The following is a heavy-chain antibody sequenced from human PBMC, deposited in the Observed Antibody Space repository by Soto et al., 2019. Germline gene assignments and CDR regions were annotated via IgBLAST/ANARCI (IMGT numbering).Heavy chain of an antibody. CDR1: GFTFNNYG. CDR3: AKDQARAASHGID. D-gene: IGHD6-13*01. Sequence: QVQLVESGGGVVQPGRSLRLSCAASGFTFNNYGMHWARQAPGKGLEWVAAISNDGSDKYYADSVKGRLTISRDNSKNTVFLQMSSLRAEETAVYYCAKDQARAASHGIDWGQGTMVTVSS. J-gene: IGHJ3*01. V-gene: IGHV3-30*18. CDR2: ISNDGSDK.